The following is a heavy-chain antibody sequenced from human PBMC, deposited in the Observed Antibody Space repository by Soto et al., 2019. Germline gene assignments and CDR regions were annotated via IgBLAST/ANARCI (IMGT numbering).Heavy chain of an antibody. Sequence: VGSLRLSCAASGFTFSTFAMHWIRQAPGKGLEWVSFISYDGSHTFYTDSVKGRFTISRDNSKNTLYLQMSSLRAEDTAVYYCAKGKYSSSSSGMDVWGQGTTVTVSS. CDR2: ISYDGSHT. J-gene: IGHJ6*02. CDR1: GFTFSTFA. D-gene: IGHD6-6*01. V-gene: IGHV3-30*18. CDR3: AKGKYSSSSSGMDV.